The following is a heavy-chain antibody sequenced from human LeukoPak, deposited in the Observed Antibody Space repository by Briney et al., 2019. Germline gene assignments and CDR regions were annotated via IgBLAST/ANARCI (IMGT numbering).Heavy chain of an antibody. CDR1: GFTFSSCG. J-gene: IGHJ4*02. Sequence: GGSLRLSCAASGFTFSSCGMHWVRQAPGQGLEWVAIIWYDGNNKYYGDSVKGRFTISRDNSKNTVYLQMDSLRAEDTAVYYCARDNIRGAYYLDYWGRGTRVTVSS. V-gene: IGHV3-33*01. CDR3: ARDNIRGAYYLDY. D-gene: IGHD2/OR15-2a*01. CDR2: IWYDGNNK.